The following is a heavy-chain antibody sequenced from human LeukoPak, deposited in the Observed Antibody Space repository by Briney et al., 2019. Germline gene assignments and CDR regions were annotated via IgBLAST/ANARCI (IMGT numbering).Heavy chain of an antibody. D-gene: IGHD4-11*01. CDR2: IIPILGIA. CDR1: GGTFSSYA. J-gene: IGHJ4*02. CDR3: ARETRYSTALFDY. Sequence: ASVKVSCKASGGTFSSYAISWVRQAPGQGLEWMGRIIPILGIANYAQKFQGRVTITADKSTSTAHMELSSLRSEDTAVYYCARETRYSTALFDYWGQGTLVTVSS. V-gene: IGHV1-69*04.